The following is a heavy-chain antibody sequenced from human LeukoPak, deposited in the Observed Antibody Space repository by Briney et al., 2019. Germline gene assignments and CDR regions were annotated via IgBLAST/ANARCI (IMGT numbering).Heavy chain of an antibody. V-gene: IGHV4-39*01. CDR1: GGSISGSSSY. D-gene: IGHD6-19*01. CDR3: ARVRGVTTYSSAWYALDY. CDR2: ISYSGST. Sequence: SETLSLTCTVSGGSISGSSSYWGWIRQPPGKGLEWIGTISYSGSTYYNPSLKSRVTISVDTSKNRFSLKLSSVTAADTAVYFCARVRGVTTYSSAWYALDYWGQGTLVTVSS. J-gene: IGHJ4*02.